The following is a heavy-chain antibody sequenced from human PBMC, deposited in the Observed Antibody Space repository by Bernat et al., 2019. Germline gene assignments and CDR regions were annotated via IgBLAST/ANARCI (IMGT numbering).Heavy chain of an antibody. D-gene: IGHD3-16*01. CDR1: GFTFSSYA. Sequence: QVQLVESGGGVVQPGRSLRLSCAASGFTFSSYAMHWVRQAPGKWLGWVAVISYDGSNKYYADSVKRRFTISRDNSKNTLYLQMNSLRAEDTAVYYCARDLGLMGYFDYWGQGTLVTVSS. CDR3: ARDLGLMGYFDY. V-gene: IGHV3-30-3*01. CDR2: ISYDGSNK. J-gene: IGHJ4*02.